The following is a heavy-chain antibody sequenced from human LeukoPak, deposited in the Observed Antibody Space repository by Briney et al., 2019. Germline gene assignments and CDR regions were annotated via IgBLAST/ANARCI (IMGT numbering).Heavy chain of an antibody. J-gene: IGHJ6*02. D-gene: IGHD4-17*01. CDR1: GYTFTSYY. Sequence: ASVKVSCKASGYTFTSYYMHWVRQAPGQGLEWMGIINPSGGSTSYAQKFQGRVTMTRDTSTSTVYMELSSLRSEDTAVYYRARSEDGGTVTPSDYYYYGMDVWGQGTTVTVSS. CDR3: ARSEDGGTVTPSDYYYYGMDV. CDR2: INPSGGST. V-gene: IGHV1-46*01.